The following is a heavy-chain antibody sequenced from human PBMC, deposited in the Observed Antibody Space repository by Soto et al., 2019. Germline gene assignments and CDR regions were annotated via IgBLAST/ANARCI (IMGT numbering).Heavy chain of an antibody. V-gene: IGHV4-59*01. CDR3: AAGEASSRNLAPYYLDF. J-gene: IGHJ4*02. CDR2: IHYSGATSFFP. CDR1: GGSMRNYF. Sequence: SETLSLTCTVSGGSMRNYFWTWIRQPPGKGLEWIGYIHYSGATSFFPSYNPSLRGRVAISEDTSKNQFSLKLLSVTTADTAVYFCAAGEASSRNLAPYYLDFWGQGTLVTVSS. D-gene: IGHD6-13*01.